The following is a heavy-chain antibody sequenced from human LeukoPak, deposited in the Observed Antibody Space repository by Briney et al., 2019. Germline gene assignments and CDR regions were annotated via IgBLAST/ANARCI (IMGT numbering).Heavy chain of an antibody. D-gene: IGHD5-12*01. J-gene: IGHJ4*02. V-gene: IGHV4-31*03. CDR1: GGSISSGGYY. CDR2: IYYSGST. CDR3: ARGSGYAGVFDN. Sequence: SETLSLTCTVSGGSISSGGYYWSWIRQHPGKGLEWIGYIYYSGSTCYNPSLKSRVTISVDTSKNQFSLKLSSVTAADTAVYYCARGSGYAGVFDNWGQGTLVTVSS.